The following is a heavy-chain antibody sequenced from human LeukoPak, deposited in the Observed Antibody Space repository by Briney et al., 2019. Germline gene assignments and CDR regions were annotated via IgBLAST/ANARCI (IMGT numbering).Heavy chain of an antibody. Sequence: PSETLSLTCTVSGGSISNYYWNWIRQPPGKGLEWIGYIYYTGSTNYNPSLKSRVTMSVDTSKSQFSLNLKSVTPEDTAVYYCARNLIPEQLVMNFWGQGTLVTVSS. V-gene: IGHV4-59*01. J-gene: IGHJ4*02. CDR3: ARNLIPEQLVMNF. CDR1: GGSISNYY. CDR2: IYYTGST. D-gene: IGHD6-13*01.